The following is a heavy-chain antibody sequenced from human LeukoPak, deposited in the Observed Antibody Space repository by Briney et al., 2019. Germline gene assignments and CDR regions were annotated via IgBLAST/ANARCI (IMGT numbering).Heavy chain of an antibody. Sequence: GGSLRLSCAASGFTFSSYWMTWVRQAPGEGLEWVANIKSDGSEKYYMDSVKGRFTISRDNAKNSLYLQMNSLRAEDTAVYYCARYSPVDYWGQGTLVTVSS. CDR3: ARYSPVDY. CDR1: GFTFSSYW. D-gene: IGHD2-15*01. CDR2: IKSDGSEK. V-gene: IGHV3-7*01. J-gene: IGHJ4*02.